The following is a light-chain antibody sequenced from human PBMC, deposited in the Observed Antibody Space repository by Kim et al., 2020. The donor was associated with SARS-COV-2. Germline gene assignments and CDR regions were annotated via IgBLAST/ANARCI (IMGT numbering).Light chain of an antibody. CDR1: KVGSKS. CDR2: YDS. V-gene: IGLV3-21*04. J-gene: IGLJ3*02. CDR3: QVWDSSSDHPYWV. Sequence: KTARIACGGNKVGSKSVPWYQQKPDQAPVLVIYYDSDRPSGIPERFSGSNSGNTATLTISRVEAGDEADYYCQVWDSSSDHPYWVFGGGTQLTVL.